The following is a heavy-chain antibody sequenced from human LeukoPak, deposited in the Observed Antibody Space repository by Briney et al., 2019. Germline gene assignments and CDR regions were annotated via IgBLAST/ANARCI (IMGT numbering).Heavy chain of an antibody. D-gene: IGHD3-9*01. CDR3: ARDPLRYLRVGHYDY. V-gene: IGHV3-21*01. CDR1: GFTFSSCA. Sequence: PGGSLRLSCAASGFTFSSCAMNWVRQAPGKGLEWVSSIDYDSSHIYYAASVRGRFTISRDNARNSVYLQMNSLRVEDTAVYYCARDPLRYLRVGHYDYWGQGTLVAVSS. CDR2: IDYDSSHI. J-gene: IGHJ4*02.